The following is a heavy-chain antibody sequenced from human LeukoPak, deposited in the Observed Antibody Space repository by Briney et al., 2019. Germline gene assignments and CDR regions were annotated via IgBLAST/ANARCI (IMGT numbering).Heavy chain of an antibody. CDR2: IYYSGST. CDR3: ASSRNFSSGWYLDY. Sequence: PSETLSLTCTVSGGSISSYYWSWIRQPPGKGLEWIGYIYYSGSTNYNPSLKSRVTISVDTSKNQSSLKLSSVTAADTAVYYCASSRNFSSGWYLDYWGQGTLVTVSS. J-gene: IGHJ4*02. V-gene: IGHV4-59*08. D-gene: IGHD6-19*01. CDR1: GGSISSYY.